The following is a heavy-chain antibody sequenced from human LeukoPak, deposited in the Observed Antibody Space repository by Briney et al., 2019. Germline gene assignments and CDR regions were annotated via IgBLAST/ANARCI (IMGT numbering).Heavy chain of an antibody. J-gene: IGHJ4*02. Sequence: GGSLRLSCAASGFTFSSYGMHWVRQAPGKGLEWVAVISYDGSNKYYADSVKGRSTISRDNSKNTLYLQMNSLRAEDTAVYYCAKDLYSSGCFDYWGQGTLVTVSS. D-gene: IGHD6-19*01. CDR1: GFTFSSYG. CDR2: ISYDGSNK. V-gene: IGHV3-30*18. CDR3: AKDLYSSGCFDY.